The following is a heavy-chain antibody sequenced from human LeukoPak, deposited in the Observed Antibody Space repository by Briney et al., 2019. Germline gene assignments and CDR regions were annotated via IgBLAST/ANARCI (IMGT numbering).Heavy chain of an antibody. CDR3: AKRGDPVDTDRQYYYYYMDV. D-gene: IGHD5-18*01. V-gene: IGHV3-30*02. CDR2: IRYDGSNK. J-gene: IGHJ6*03. CDR1: GFTFSSYG. Sequence: GGSLRLSCAASGFTFSSYGMHWVRQAPGKGLEWVAFIRYDGSNKYYADSVKGRFTISRDNSKNTLYLQMNSLRAEDTAVYYCAKRGDPVDTDRQYYYYYMDVWGKGTTVTVSS.